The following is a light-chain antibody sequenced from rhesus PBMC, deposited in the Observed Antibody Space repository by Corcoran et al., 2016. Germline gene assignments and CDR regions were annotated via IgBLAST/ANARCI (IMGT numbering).Light chain of an antibody. CDR3: LQYNSDPFT. V-gene: IGKV1-43*02. CDR2: DAS. CDR1: QGISNY. J-gene: IGKJ3*01. Sequence: DIQMTQSPSSLSASVGDRVTITCRASQGISNYLSWYQQKPGKAPKLLIYDASPLQSGVPSRFSGSGSGTDFTLPISRLQPEDFVTYYCLQYNSDPFTFGPGTKLDIK.